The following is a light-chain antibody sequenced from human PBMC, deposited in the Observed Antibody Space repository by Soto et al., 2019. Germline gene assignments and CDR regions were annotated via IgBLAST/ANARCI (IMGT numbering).Light chain of an antibody. CDR1: SSDVGGYDY. CDR3: SSYAGSNNFVV. V-gene: IGLV2-8*01. J-gene: IGLJ2*01. CDR2: EVS. Sequence: QAVVTQPPSASGSPGQSVTISCTGTSSDVGGYDYVSWYQQHPGKAPKLMIYEVSKRPSGVPDRFSGSKSGNTASLTVSGLQAEDEVDYYCSSYAGSNNFVVFGGGTKVTVL.